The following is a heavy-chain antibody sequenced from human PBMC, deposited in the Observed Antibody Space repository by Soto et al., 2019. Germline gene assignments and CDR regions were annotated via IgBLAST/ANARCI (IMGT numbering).Heavy chain of an antibody. V-gene: IGHV4-61*01. D-gene: IGHD3-22*01. CDR2: IYYSGST. J-gene: IGHJ6*02. CDR3: ARAFRHYYDSSGYYYNYYYGMDV. Sequence: PSETLSLTCTVSGGSVSSGSYYWSWIRQPPGKGLEWIGYIYYSGSTNYNPSLKSRVTISVDTSKNQFSLKLSSVTAADTAVYYCARAFRHYYDSSGYYYNYYYGMDVWGQGTTVTVSS. CDR1: GGSVSSGSYY.